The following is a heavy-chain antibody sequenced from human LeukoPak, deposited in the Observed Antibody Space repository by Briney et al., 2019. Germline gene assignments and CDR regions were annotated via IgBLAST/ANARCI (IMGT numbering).Heavy chain of an antibody. D-gene: IGHD3-10*01. J-gene: IGHJ6*03. Sequence: SETLSLTCAVYGGSFSGYYWSWIRQPPGKGLEWIGEINHSGSTNYNPSLKSRVTISVDTSKNQISLKVRSVTAADTAVYYCARESLRGVLQTDYYYMDVWGTGTAVTISS. V-gene: IGHV4-34*01. CDR3: ARESLRGVLQTDYYYMDV. CDR2: INHSGST. CDR1: GGSFSGYY.